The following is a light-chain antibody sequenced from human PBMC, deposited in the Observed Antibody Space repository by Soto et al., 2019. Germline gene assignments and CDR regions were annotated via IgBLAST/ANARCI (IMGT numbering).Light chain of an antibody. CDR1: QSVSSY. Sequence: EIVLTQSPATLSLSPGEIATLSCRASQSVSSYLAWYQQKPGQDPRLLIYDASNRATGIPARFSGSGSGTDFTLTISSLEPEDFAVDYCQQRSNWHPWTFGQGTKVEIK. J-gene: IGKJ1*01. CDR3: QQRSNWHPWT. V-gene: IGKV3-11*01. CDR2: DAS.